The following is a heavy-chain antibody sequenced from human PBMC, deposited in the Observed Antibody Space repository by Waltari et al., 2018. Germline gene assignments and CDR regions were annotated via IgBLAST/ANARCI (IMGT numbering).Heavy chain of an antibody. CDR2: ISGSGGST. J-gene: IGHJ4*02. Sequence: EVQLLESGGGLVQPGGSLRLSCAASGFTFSSYAMSWVRQAPGKGLEWVSAISGSGGSTSYADSVKGRFTISRDNSKNTLYLQMNSLRAEDTAVYYCAKVRGAMIVVVFYFDYWGQGTLVTVSS. CDR3: AKVRGAMIVVVFYFDY. V-gene: IGHV3-23*01. CDR1: GFTFSSYA. D-gene: IGHD3-22*01.